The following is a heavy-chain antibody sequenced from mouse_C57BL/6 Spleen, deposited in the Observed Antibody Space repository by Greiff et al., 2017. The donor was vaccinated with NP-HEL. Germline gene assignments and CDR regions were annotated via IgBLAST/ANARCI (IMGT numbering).Heavy chain of an antibody. CDR2: IYPSDSET. D-gene: IGHD3-2*02. Sequence: QVQLKQPGAELVRPGSSVKLSCKASGYTFTSYWMDWVKQRPGQGLEWIGNIYPSDSETHYNQKFKDKATLTVDKSSSTAYMQLSSLTSEDSAVYYCARYSGAMDYWGQGTSVTVSS. V-gene: IGHV1-61*01. J-gene: IGHJ4*01. CDR3: ARYSGAMDY. CDR1: GYTFTSYW.